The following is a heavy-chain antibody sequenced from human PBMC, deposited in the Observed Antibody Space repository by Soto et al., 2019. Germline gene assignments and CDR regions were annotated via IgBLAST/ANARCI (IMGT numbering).Heavy chain of an antibody. Sequence: QVQLVQSGAEVKRPGSSVKVSCKASGDTFSFYSINWVRQAPGLGLEWMGSVNPILGMSNYAQRFQGRVTMTADKSTSTAYMGLSGLRSEDTAMYYCATSYGSGYRAFDYWGQGALVTVSS. CDR2: VNPILGMS. J-gene: IGHJ4*02. V-gene: IGHV1-69*04. CDR1: GDTFSFYS. CDR3: ATSYGSGYRAFDY. D-gene: IGHD3-10*01.